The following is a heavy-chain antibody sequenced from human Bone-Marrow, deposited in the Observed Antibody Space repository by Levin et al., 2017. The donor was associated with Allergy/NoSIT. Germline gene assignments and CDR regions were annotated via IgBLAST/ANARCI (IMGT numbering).Heavy chain of an antibody. CDR3: AREYQSMYYFDY. CDR1: GFTFSSYA. D-gene: IGHD2-2*01. CDR2: ISYDGSNK. V-gene: IGHV3-30*04. Sequence: GGSLRLSCAASGFTFSSYAMHWVRQAPGKGLEWVAVISYDGSNKYYADSVKGRFTISRDNSKNTLYLQMNSLRAEDTAVYYCAREYQSMYYFDYWGQGTLVTVSS. J-gene: IGHJ4*02.